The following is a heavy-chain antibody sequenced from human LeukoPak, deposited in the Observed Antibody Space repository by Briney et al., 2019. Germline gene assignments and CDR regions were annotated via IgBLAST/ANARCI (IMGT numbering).Heavy chain of an antibody. CDR3: ARRGTGTSFLFDY. CDR1: GYIFTSYW. D-gene: IGHD1-1*01. V-gene: IGHV5-51*01. CDR2: IYPGDSDT. Sequence: GESLKISCKGSGYIFTSYWIGWVRQMPGKGLEWMGTIYPGDSDTRYSPSFQGQVTISADKSISTAYLQWSSLKASDTAMYYCARRGTGTSFLFDYWGQGTLVTVSS. J-gene: IGHJ4*02.